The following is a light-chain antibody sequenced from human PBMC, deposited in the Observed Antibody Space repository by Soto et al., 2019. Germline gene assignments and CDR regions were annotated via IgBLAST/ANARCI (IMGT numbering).Light chain of an antibody. J-gene: IGKJ4*01. CDR1: QGISSX. CDR2: AAS. CDR3: QQANSFPPLT. V-gene: IGKV1D-12*01. Sequence: DIQMTQSPSSVSASVGDRVTITCRASQGISSXXXWYQQKPGKAPKLLIYAASSLQSGVPSRFSGSGSGTDFTLTISSLQPEDFATYYCQQANSFPPLTFGGGTKVEIK.